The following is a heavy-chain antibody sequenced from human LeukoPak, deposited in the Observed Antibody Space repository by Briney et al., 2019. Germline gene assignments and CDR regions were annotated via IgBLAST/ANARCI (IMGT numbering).Heavy chain of an antibody. D-gene: IGHD2-15*01. V-gene: IGHV3-21*01. CDR2: MSNSGSYI. Sequence: GGSLRLSCAASGFTFSSYSMNWFRQAPGKGLEWVSSMSNSGSYIYYAESVRGRFTISRDNAKNSLFLQMNSLRDEDTAVYYCARDRDNGMDVWGKGTMVTVSS. CDR3: ARDRDNGMDV. J-gene: IGHJ6*04. CDR1: GFTFSSYS.